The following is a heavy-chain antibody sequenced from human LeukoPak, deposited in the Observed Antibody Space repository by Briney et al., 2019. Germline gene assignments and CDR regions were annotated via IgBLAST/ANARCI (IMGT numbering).Heavy chain of an antibody. V-gene: IGHV1-69*13. J-gene: IGHJ4*02. D-gene: IGHD3-9*01. CDR3: ARAMTVLRYFDWLFALDY. CDR1: GYTFTAYY. Sequence: ASVKVSCKASGYTFTAYYMHWVRQAPGQGLEWMGGIIPIFGTANYAQKFQGRVTITADESTSTAYMELSSLRSEDTAVYYCARAMTVLRYFDWLFALDYWGQGTLVTVSS. CDR2: IIPIFGTA.